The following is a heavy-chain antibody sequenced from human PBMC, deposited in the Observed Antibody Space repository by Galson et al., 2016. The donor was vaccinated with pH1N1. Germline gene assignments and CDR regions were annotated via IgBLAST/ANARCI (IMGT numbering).Heavy chain of an antibody. CDR2: IIPSFGTT. D-gene: IGHD3-22*01. J-gene: IGHJ4*02. CDR1: GGPFSTYA. CDR3: ARDGRRFYDNSAYYPSFLAY. Sequence: SVKVSCKASGGPFSTYAFNWVRQAPGQGLEWVGGIIPSFGTTNFPQKFRDRLTITTDESTSTTYMELSSLRFDDTAIYYCARDGRRFYDNSAYYPSFLAYWGQGTLITVSS. V-gene: IGHV1-69*05.